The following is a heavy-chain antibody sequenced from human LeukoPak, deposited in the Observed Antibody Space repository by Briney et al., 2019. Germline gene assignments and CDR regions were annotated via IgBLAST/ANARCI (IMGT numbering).Heavy chain of an antibody. CDR3: AASSLYYYNSSGYFFRPDFDY. CDR1: GGSISSGDYY. J-gene: IGHJ4*02. Sequence: SETLSLTCTVSGGSISSGDYYWSWIRQPPGKGLEWIGYIYYSGSTYYNPSLKSRVTISVDTSKNQFSLKLSSVTAADTAVYYCAASSLYYYNSSGYFFRPDFDYWGQGTLVTVSS. CDR2: IYYSGST. V-gene: IGHV4-30-4*01. D-gene: IGHD3-22*01.